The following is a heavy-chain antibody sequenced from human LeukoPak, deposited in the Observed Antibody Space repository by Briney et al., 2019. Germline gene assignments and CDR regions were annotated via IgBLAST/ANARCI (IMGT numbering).Heavy chain of an antibody. D-gene: IGHD6-6*01. V-gene: IGHV1-46*01. CDR1: GYTFTSYY. CDR2: INPSGGST. J-gene: IGHJ5*02. Sequence: SVKVSCKASGYTFTSYYMHWVREASGQRLGWMGIINPSGGSTSYAQKFQGRLTMTRDMTTSTVYMELSSLRSEDTVVYYCARVSSSTPIDPWGQGTLVTVSS. CDR3: ARVSSSTPIDP.